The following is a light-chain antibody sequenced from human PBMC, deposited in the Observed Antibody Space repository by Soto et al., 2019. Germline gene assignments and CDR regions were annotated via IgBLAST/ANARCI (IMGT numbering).Light chain of an antibody. CDR3: QQYGSSPRT. Sequence: EIVLTQSPGTLSLSPGERATLSCRASQSVNNNYLAWYQQKSGQAPRLLIYGASSRATGIPDRFSGSGSGTDFTLTISRLGPEDFAVYYCQQYGSSPRTFGQGTKLEIK. CDR1: QSVNNNY. V-gene: IGKV3-20*01. J-gene: IGKJ2*01. CDR2: GAS.